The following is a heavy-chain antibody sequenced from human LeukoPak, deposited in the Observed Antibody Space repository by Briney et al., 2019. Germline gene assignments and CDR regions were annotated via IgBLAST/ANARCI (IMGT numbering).Heavy chain of an antibody. Sequence: PWGCLRISCAAPGVIFTNAWMNWGRPAPGKGLGWVGNIKQDGGEKYYVDSVKGRFTISRDNAKNSVFLQMNSLRAEGTAVYYCARDHLGGGWFSLSPWGQGTLVTVSS. V-gene: IGHV3-7*05. CDR3: ARDHLGGGWFSLSP. CDR1: GVIFTNAW. CDR2: IKQDGGEK. D-gene: IGHD6-19*01. J-gene: IGHJ5*02.